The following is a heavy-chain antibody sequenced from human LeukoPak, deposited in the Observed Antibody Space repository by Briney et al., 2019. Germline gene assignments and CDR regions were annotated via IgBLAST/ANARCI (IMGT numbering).Heavy chain of an antibody. CDR2: IYTSGST. D-gene: IGHD1-26*01. V-gene: IGHV4-4*07. Sequence: SETLSLTCTVSGGSISSYYWSWIRQPAGKGLEWIGRIYTSGSTNYNPSLKSRVTMSVDTFKNQFSLKLSSVTAADTAVYYCARSLYGWERLGYFDYWGQGTLVTVSS. CDR3: ARSLYGWERLGYFDY. J-gene: IGHJ4*02. CDR1: GGSISSYY.